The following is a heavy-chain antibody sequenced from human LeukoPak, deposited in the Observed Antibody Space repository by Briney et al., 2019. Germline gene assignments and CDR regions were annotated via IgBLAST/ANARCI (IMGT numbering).Heavy chain of an antibody. CDR3: ARDVSTVSPYCFDF. Sequence: GGSLRFSCAASGFIFSNYSMNCVRQAPGKGLEWISYISSSSSTIYYADSVKGRFTISRDNAKNSLYLHMNSLRDEDTAVYYCARDVSTVSPYCFDFWGQGTLVTVSS. D-gene: IGHD4-4*01. CDR2: ISSSSSTI. V-gene: IGHV3-48*02. J-gene: IGHJ4*02. CDR1: GFIFSNYS.